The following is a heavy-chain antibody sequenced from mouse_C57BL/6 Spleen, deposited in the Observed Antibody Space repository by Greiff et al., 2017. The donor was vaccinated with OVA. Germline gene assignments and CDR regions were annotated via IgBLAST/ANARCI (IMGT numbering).Heavy chain of an antibody. Sequence: QVQLKESGAELVRPGASVTLSCKASGYTFTDYEMHWVKQTPVHGLEWIGAIDPETGGTAYNQKFKGKAILTADKSSSTAYMELRSLTSEDSAVYYCTRWGISPDVWGTGTTVTVSS. CDR1: GYTFTDYE. V-gene: IGHV1-15*01. CDR2: IDPETGGT. J-gene: IGHJ1*03. D-gene: IGHD6-2*01. CDR3: TRWGISPDV.